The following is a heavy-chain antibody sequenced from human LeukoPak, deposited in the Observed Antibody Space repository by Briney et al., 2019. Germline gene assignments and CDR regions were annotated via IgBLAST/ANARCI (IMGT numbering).Heavy chain of an antibody. CDR2: IYYSGST. J-gene: IGHJ5*02. CDR1: GGSISSYY. Sequence: SETLSLTCTVSGGSISSYYWSWIRQPPGKGLEWIGYIYYSGSTNYNPSLKSRVTISVDTSKNQFSLKLSSVTAADTAVYYCARDSIAAAGAFWFDPWGQGTLVTVSS. D-gene: IGHD6-13*01. CDR3: ARDSIAAAGAFWFDP. V-gene: IGHV4-59*01.